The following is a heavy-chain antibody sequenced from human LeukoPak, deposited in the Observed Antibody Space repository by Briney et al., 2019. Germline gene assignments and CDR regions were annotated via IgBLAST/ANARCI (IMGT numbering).Heavy chain of an antibody. CDR1: GFTFSSYS. Sequence: NPGGSLRLYCAASGFTFSSYSMNWVRQAQGKGLEWVSSISSSSSYIYYADSVKGRFTISRDNAKNSLYLQMSSLRAEDTAVYYCASLGVTTFDYWGQGTLVTVSS. D-gene: IGHD3-10*01. CDR2: ISSSSSYI. V-gene: IGHV3-21*01. J-gene: IGHJ4*02. CDR3: ASLGVTTFDY.